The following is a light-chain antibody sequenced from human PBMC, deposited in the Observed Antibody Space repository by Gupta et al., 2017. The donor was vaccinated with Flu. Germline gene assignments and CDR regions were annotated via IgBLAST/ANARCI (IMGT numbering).Light chain of an antibody. Sequence: SSELTQDPAVSVALGPTVRITCQGDSLRTSYASWYQQKPGQAHFSAHYPKDIRHSGIPARFSCSSAGNTASVTITGAQAEDEADDYCNSRDSTDNNQAVFGGGTKLTVL. CDR1: SLRTSY. V-gene: IGLV3-19*01. CDR2: PKD. CDR3: NSRDSTDNNQAV. J-gene: IGLJ2*01.